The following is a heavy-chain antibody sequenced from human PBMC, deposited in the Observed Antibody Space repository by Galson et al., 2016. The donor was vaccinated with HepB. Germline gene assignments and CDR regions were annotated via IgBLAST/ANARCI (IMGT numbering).Heavy chain of an antibody. Sequence: SVKVSCKASGYLFTTYGIDWVRQAPGQGLEWMGWINTDTGNPTYAQGFTGRFVFSFGTVATTAYLQINNLKAEDSAMYYCVRGRSSTDWRDYWGQGTLVTVSS. J-gene: IGHJ4*02. CDR3: VRGRSSTDWRDY. CDR1: GYLFTTYG. D-gene: IGHD2-2*01. CDR2: INTDTGNP. V-gene: IGHV7-4-1*02.